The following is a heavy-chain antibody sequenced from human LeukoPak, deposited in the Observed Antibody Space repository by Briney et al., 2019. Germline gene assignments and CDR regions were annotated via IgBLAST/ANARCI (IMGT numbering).Heavy chain of an antibody. CDR1: GFTFSSYA. CDR3: AKAYTRSWYAAFDI. V-gene: IGHV3-23*01. Sequence: GGSLRLSCAASGFTFSSYAMSWVRQAPGKGLEWVSAISGSGGSTYYADSVKGRFTISRDNSKNTLYLQMNSLRGDDTAIYYCAKAYTRSWYAAFDIWGQGTMVTIS. D-gene: IGHD6-13*01. CDR2: ISGSGGST. J-gene: IGHJ3*02.